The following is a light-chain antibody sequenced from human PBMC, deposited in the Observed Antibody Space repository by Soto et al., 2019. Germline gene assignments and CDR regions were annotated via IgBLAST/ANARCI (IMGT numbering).Light chain of an antibody. V-gene: IGLV2-18*02. CDR1: SSDIGSYNR. CDR3: ASYTTSITVV. CDR2: EVS. Sequence: QSALTQPPSVSGSPGQSVTISCTGTSSDIGSYNRVSWYQQPPGTAPKLIIYEVSNRPSGIPDRFSGSKSGNTASLTISGLQADHEADYYCASYTTSITVVFGGGTKVTVL. J-gene: IGLJ2*01.